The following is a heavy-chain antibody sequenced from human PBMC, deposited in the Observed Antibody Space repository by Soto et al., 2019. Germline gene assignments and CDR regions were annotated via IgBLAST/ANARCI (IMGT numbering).Heavy chain of an antibody. D-gene: IGHD1-26*01. Sequence: EVQLLESGGGLVQPGGSLRLSCAASGFTFSSYAMRWVRQAPVKGLEWVSAISGSGGSTYYADSVKGRFTISRDNSKNTLYLKWNSLRAEDTAVYYCARRGSGSYYDYWGQGTLVTVSS. V-gene: IGHV3-23*01. CDR1: GFTFSSYA. CDR2: ISGSGGST. CDR3: ARRGSGSYYDY. J-gene: IGHJ4*02.